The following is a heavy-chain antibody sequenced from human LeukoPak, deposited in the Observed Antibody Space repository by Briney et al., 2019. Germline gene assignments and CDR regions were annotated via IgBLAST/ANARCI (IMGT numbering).Heavy chain of an antibody. D-gene: IGHD3-22*01. J-gene: IGHJ4*02. CDR3: AKDLYVSGFYPTSLDD. CDR2: IRGDGTNK. V-gene: IGHV3-30*02. CDR1: GFTVSTYG. Sequence: PGGSLRLSCAASGFTVSTYGMHWVRQTPGKGLEWVAFIRGDGTNKYYADSVKGRFTISRDNSKSTLSMQMDTLRSEDTAVYFCAKDLYVSGFYPTSLDDWGQGTLVTVSS.